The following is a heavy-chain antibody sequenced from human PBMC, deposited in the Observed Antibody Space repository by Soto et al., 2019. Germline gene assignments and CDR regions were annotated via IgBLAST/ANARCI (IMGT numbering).Heavy chain of an antibody. CDR2: IYYSGST. CDR3: ARASDFDWLLLCDY. CDR1: GGSVSSGSYY. J-gene: IGHJ4*02. D-gene: IGHD3-9*01. Sequence: SETLSLTCTVSGGSVSSGSYYWSWIRQPPGKGLEWIGYIYYSGSTNYNPSLKSRVTISVDTSKNQFSLKLSSVTAADTAVYYCARASDFDWLLLCDYWGQGTMGIVSA. V-gene: IGHV4-61*01.